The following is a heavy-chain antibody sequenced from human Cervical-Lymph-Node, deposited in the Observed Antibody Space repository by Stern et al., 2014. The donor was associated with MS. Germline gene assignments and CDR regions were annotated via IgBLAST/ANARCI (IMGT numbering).Heavy chain of an antibody. V-gene: IGHV1-2*02. CDR2: INPNSGGT. CDR3: ARGSGTAYDLRGDY. J-gene: IGHJ4*01. CDR1: GYTFTDYY. Sequence: QVQLEESGAEARAPGASMKVSCKASGYTFTDYYLHWVRQAPGQGLEWLGWINPNSGGTNYAQNFQGRVTMTRDTSISSAYMELRWLGSADTAVYYCARGSGTAYDLRGDYWGQGTLVTVSS. D-gene: IGHD3-3*01.